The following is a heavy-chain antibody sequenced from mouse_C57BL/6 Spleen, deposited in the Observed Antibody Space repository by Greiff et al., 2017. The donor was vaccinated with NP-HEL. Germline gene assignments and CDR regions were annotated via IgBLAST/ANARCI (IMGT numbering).Heavy chain of an antibody. CDR2: ISAGGSYT. Sequence: EVKLVESGGGLVKPGGSLKLSCAASGFTFSSYAMSWVRQTPEKRLEWVATISAGGSYTYYPDTVKGRFTISRDNAKNNLYLQMSHLKSEDTAMYYCAREGDGNHCFDVWGTGTTVTVSS. CDR3: AREGDGNHCFDV. CDR1: GFTFSSYA. V-gene: IGHV5-4*01. D-gene: IGHD2-1*01. J-gene: IGHJ1*03.